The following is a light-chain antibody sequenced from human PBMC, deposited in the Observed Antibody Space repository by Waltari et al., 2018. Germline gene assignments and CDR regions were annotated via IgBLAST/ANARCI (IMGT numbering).Light chain of an antibody. CDR1: GTDIGYSDY. Sequence: QSALTQPASVSGSPGQSITISCAGSGTDIGYSDYVSWSQQYPDHVPKLLIYDVSQRPSGISTRFSGSKSGNTAFLTISGLQADDEADYYCSAHTITLHVVFGGGTKVTVL. CDR2: DVS. CDR3: SAHTITLHVV. J-gene: IGLJ2*01. V-gene: IGLV2-14*03.